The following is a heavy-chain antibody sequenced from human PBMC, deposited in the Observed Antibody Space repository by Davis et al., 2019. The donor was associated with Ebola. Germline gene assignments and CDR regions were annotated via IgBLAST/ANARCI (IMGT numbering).Heavy chain of an antibody. Sequence: PGGSLRLSCSASGFTFSSYAMHWVRKAPGKGLAWVSYISSSGSTIYYADSVKGRFTISRDNAKNSLYLQMNSLRDEDTAVYDCARDLRLEGAFDIWGQGTMVTVSS. D-gene: IGHD4-11*01. J-gene: IGHJ3*02. CDR2: ISSSGSTI. CDR3: ARDLRLEGAFDI. V-gene: IGHV3-48*02. CDR1: GFTFSSYA.